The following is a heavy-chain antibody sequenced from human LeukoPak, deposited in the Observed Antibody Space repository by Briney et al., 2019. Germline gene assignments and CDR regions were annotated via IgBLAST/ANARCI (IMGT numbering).Heavy chain of an antibody. CDR3: WRHGNDYGDCWFDY. J-gene: IGHJ4*02. D-gene: IGHD4-17*01. Sequence: SETLSLTCTVSGDSISQSNYYWGWLRQPPGKALEWLGSIYSSGSTYYDPPFKSRINVPANLSQNQFASTVNSVTTRDTAVFFRWRHGNDYGDCWFDYWGLGNRVIVSS. V-gene: IGHV4-39*01. CDR1: GDSISQSNYY. CDR2: IYSSGST.